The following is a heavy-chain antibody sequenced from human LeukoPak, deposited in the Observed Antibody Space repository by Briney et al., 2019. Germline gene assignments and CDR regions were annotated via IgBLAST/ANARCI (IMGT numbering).Heavy chain of an antibody. J-gene: IGHJ4*02. D-gene: IGHD3-16*01. CDR1: GIPFNNAW. CDR2: IKNKDGGGAT. CDR3: ATWGIIWSHDY. V-gene: IGHV3-15*01. Sequence: GGSLRLSCSASGIPFNNAWLSWVRQAPGKGLEWLGRIKNKDGGGATDYAAPVKGRFTISRDDSQNTLYLQMNSLKTEDTAVYYCATWGIIWSHDYWGQGTLVTVSS.